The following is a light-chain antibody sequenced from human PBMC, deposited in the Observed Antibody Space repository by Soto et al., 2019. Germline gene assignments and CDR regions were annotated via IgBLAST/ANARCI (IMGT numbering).Light chain of an antibody. CDR3: AAWDDSLNGRGV. Sequence: QSVLIQPPSASGTPGQRVTISCSGSSSNIGSNTVNWYQQLPGTAPKLLIYSNNQRPSGVPDRFSGSRSGTSASLAISGLQSEDEGDYYCAAWDDSLNGRGVFGGGTKLTVL. CDR1: SSNIGSNT. V-gene: IGLV1-44*01. CDR2: SNN. J-gene: IGLJ3*02.